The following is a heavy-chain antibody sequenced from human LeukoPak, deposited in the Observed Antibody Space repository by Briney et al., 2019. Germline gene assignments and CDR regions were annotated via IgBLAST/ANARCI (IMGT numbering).Heavy chain of an antibody. CDR3: ARDSTAADFPDY. CDR2: ISAYNGDT. CDR1: GYTFTRYG. Sequence: ASVKVSCKASGYTFTRYGISWVRQAPGQGLEWMGWISAYNGDTNYAQRLQGRVTMTTDTSTSTAYMELRSLRSDDTAVYYCARDSTAADFPDYWGQGTLVTVSS. V-gene: IGHV1-18*01. J-gene: IGHJ4*02. D-gene: IGHD6-13*01.